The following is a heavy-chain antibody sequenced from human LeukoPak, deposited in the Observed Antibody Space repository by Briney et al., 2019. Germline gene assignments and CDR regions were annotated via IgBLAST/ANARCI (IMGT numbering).Heavy chain of an antibody. D-gene: IGHD3-22*01. V-gene: IGHV4-59*01. CDR2: IYYSGST. CDR1: GGSISSYY. J-gene: IGHJ6*03. CDR3: ARDRYYDSSGYYPRPYYYYYMDV. Sequence: PSETLSLTCTVSGGSISSYYWSWIRQPPGKGLEWIGYIYYSGSTNYNPSLKSRVTISVDTSKNQFPLKLSSVTAADTAVYYCARDRYYDSSGYYPRPYYYYYMDVWGKGTTVTVSS.